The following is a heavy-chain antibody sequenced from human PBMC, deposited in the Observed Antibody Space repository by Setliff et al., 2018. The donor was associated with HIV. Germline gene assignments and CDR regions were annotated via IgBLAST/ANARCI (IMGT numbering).Heavy chain of an antibody. D-gene: IGHD1-26*01. CDR3: ARGARLLAAYSDRWDYFYMAV. CDR2: INHSGST. Sequence: SETLSLTCAVFGRSFTDYYWIWIRQPPGKGLEWIGEINHSGSTHYNPSLKSRFIISVGTSKNQFSLKVNSMTAADTAVYYCARGARLLAAYSDRWDYFYMAVWGKGTTVTVSS. CDR1: GRSFTDYY. V-gene: IGHV4-34*01. J-gene: IGHJ6*03.